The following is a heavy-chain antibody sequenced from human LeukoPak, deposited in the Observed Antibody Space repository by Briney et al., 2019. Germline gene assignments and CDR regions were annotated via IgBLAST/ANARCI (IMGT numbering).Heavy chain of an antibody. D-gene: IGHD3-10*01. V-gene: IGHV4-31*03. J-gene: IGHJ4*02. CDR3: ARGDGGLLFGY. Sequence: SETLSLTCTVSGGSISGYFWSWIRQHPGKGLEWIGYIYYSGSTYYNPSLKSRVTISVDTSKNQFSLKLSSVTAADTAVYYCARGDGGLLFGYWGQGTLVTVSS. CDR2: IYYSGST. CDR1: GGSISGYF.